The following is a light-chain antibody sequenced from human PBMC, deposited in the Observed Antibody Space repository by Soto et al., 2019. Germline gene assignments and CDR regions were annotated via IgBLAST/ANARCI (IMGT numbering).Light chain of an antibody. J-gene: IGKJ1*01. Sequence: DIRLTQPPSSLPAAVGDRVTITCRASQTIDSWLAWYQQRPGKPPNLLIYKASTLKSGVPSRFSGSGSGTEFTLTISSLQPDDFATYYCQHYNSYSEAFGQGTKVDIK. CDR1: QTIDSW. V-gene: IGKV1-5*03. CDR2: KAS. CDR3: QHYNSYSEA.